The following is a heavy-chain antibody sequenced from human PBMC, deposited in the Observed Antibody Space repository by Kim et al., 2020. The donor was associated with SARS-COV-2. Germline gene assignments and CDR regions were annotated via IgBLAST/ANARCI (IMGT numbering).Heavy chain of an antibody. CDR3: AREGGAAAGTDAFDI. V-gene: IGHV3-48*03. D-gene: IGHD6-13*01. CDR1: GFTFSSYE. J-gene: IGHJ3*02. Sequence: GGSLRLSCAASGFTFSSYEMNWVRQAPGKGLEWVSYISSSGSTIYYADSVKGRFTISRDNANNSLYLQMNSLSAEDTAVYYCAREGGAAAGTDAFDIGGRGTMTNVSS. CDR2: ISSSGSTI.